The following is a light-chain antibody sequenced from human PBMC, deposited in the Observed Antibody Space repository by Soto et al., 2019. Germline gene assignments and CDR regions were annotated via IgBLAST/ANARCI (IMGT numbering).Light chain of an antibody. CDR1: SSNTGAGYD. Sequence: QSVLTQPPSVSGAPGQRVTISCTGSSSNTGAGYDVHWYQQFPGTAPKLLIYGNSNRPSGVPDRFSGSKSGTSASLAITGLQAEDEADYYCQSYDSSLSAVVFGGGTKVTVL. J-gene: IGLJ2*01. CDR3: QSYDSSLSAVV. CDR2: GNS. V-gene: IGLV1-40*01.